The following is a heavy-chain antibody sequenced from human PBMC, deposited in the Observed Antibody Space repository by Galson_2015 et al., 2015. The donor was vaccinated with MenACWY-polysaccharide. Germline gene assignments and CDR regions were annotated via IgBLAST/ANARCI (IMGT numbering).Heavy chain of an antibody. D-gene: IGHD5-18*01. J-gene: IGHJ6*02. CDR3: TRARGYNYGYGYYYYNLDV. Sequence: SLRLSCAASGFTFGDYAMSWVRQAPGKGLEWVGFIRGKVYGGTTEYAASVKGRFTISRDDSKSIAYLQMNSLKTEDTAVYYCTRARGYNYGYGYYYYNLDVWGQGTTVTVSS. CDR1: GFTFGDYA. V-gene: IGHV3-49*04. CDR2: IRGKVYGGTT.